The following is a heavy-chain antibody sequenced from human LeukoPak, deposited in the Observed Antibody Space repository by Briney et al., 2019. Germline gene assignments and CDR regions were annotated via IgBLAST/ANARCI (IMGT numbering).Heavy chain of an antibody. Sequence: EASVKVSCKASGGTFSSYAISWVRQAPGQGLEWMGWISAYNGNTNYAQKLQGRVTMTTDTSTSTAYMELRSLRSDDTAVYYCARVLGYGDWYFDYWGQGTLVTVSS. D-gene: IGHD4-17*01. CDR1: GGTFSSYA. CDR3: ARVLGYGDWYFDY. V-gene: IGHV1-18*01. CDR2: ISAYNGNT. J-gene: IGHJ4*02.